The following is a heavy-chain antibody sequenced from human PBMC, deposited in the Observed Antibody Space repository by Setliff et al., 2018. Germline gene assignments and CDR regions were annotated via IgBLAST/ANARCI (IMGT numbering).Heavy chain of an antibody. J-gene: IGHJ6*03. Sequence: GGSLRLSCAASGFNFMNYGMNWVRQAPGEGLEWVSYISSISSSTIYYADSVKGRFTVSRDNAKNSLYLQMNSLRAEDTAVYYCTRARDIAPTYYYMDVWGKGTTVTVSS. CDR2: ISSISSSTI. CDR3: TRARDIAPTYYYMDV. CDR1: GFNFMNYG. D-gene: IGHD5-12*01. V-gene: IGHV3-48*01.